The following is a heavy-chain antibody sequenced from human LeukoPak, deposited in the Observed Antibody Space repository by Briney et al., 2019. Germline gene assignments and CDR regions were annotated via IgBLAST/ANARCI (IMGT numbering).Heavy chain of an antibody. Sequence: ASVKVSCKVSGYTLTELSMHWVRQAPGKGLEWMGGFDPEDGETIYAQRFQGRVTMTRDTSTTTVYMELTSLTSEDTAVYYCARVTMLRGVIGTNGMDVWGQGTTVTVSS. CDR2: FDPEDGET. CDR1: GYTLTELS. D-gene: IGHD3-10*01. J-gene: IGHJ6*02. CDR3: ARVTMLRGVIGTNGMDV. V-gene: IGHV1-24*01.